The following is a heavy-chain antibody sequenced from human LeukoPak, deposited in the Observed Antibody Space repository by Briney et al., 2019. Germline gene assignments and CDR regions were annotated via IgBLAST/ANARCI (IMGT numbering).Heavy chain of an antibody. V-gene: IGHV4-38-2*01. CDR1: GYSISSGYY. J-gene: IGHJ5*02. CDR2: IYHSGST. D-gene: IGHD2-2*01. Sequence: SETLSLTCAVSGYSISSGYYWGWIRQPPGKGLEWIGGIYHSGSTYYNPSLKSRVTMSVDTSKNQFSLKLSSVTAADTAVYYCARVARYCSSTSCYPFWFDPWGQGTLVTVSS. CDR3: ARVARYCSSTSCYPFWFDP.